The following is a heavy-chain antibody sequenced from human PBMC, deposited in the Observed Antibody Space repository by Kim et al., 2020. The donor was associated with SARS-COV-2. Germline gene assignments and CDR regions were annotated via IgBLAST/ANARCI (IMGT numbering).Heavy chain of an antibody. Sequence: ASVKVSCKASGYTFTSYGISWVRQAPGQGLEWMGWISAYNGNTHYAQKLQGRVTMTTDTSTSTAYMELRSLRSDDTAVYYCARLGGIYYDSSKGYFQHWGQGTLVTVSS. CDR3: ARLGGIYYDSSKGYFQH. CDR2: ISAYNGNT. D-gene: IGHD3-22*01. V-gene: IGHV1-18*01. CDR1: GYTFTSYG. J-gene: IGHJ1*01.